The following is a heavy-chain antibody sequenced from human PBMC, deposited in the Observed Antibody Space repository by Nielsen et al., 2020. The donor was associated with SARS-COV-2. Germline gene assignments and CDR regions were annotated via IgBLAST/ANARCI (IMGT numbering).Heavy chain of an antibody. CDR1: GFTFSNYW. J-gene: IGHJ1*01. CDR2: IKQDGSEK. D-gene: IGHD3-10*01. CDR3: ARDRGTMVRGVSPIQH. Sequence: GESLKISCAASGFTFSNYWMTWVRQAPGKGLEWVANIKQDGSEKYYVDSVKGRFTISRDNAKNSLSLQMSRLRAEDTAVYYCARDRGTMVRGVSPIQHWGQGTLVTVSS. V-gene: IGHV3-7*01.